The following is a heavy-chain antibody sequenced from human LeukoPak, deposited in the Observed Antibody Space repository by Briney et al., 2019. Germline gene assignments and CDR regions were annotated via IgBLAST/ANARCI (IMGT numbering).Heavy chain of an antibody. CDR2: IGWNGGGI. CDR1: GFSFDDYA. J-gene: IGHJ4*02. V-gene: IGHV3-9*01. Sequence: GRSLRLSCAASGFSFDDYAMHWVRHAPGEGLEGVSGIGWNGGGIVYADSVKGRFTISRDNAKNSLYLQMNSLGAEDTALYYCVKVTAAGFVDSWGQGTLVTVSS. CDR3: VKVTAAGFVDS. D-gene: IGHD2-21*02.